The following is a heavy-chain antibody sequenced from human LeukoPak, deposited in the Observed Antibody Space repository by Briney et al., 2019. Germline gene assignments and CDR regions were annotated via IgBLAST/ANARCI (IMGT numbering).Heavy chain of an antibody. CDR3: ARTSYCDS. J-gene: IGHJ4*02. V-gene: IGHV3-48*02. CDR2: ISSGSSTI. Sequence: PGGSLRLSCVVSGFTFSSYSMNWVRQAPGKGLEWVSYISSGSSTIDYADSVEGRFTISRDNAKNSLSLQMNSLRDEDTAVYYCARTSYCDSWGQGTLVTVSS. CDR1: GFTFSSYS. D-gene: IGHD3-9*01.